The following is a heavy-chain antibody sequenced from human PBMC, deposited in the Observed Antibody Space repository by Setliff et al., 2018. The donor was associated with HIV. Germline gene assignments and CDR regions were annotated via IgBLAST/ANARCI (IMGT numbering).Heavy chain of an antibody. J-gene: IGHJ5*01. CDR2: LYSRGST. CDR1: GGSIDHYY. D-gene: IGHD1-26*01. CDR3: AKSPVGANGWFDS. Sequence: SETLSLTCTVSGGSIDHYYWSWIRQPAGKGLEWIGRLYSRGSTTYNPSLRSRATMSADTSKNLFSLKLGSVTAADTAVYYCAKSPVGANGWFDSWGQGVLVTVSS. V-gene: IGHV4-4*07.